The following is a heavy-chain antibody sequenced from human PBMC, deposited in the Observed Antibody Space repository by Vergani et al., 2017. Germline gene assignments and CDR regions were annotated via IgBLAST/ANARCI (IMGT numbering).Heavy chain of an antibody. J-gene: IGHJ1*01. D-gene: IGHD3-22*01. CDR2: INAGNGNT. CDR1: GYTFTSYY. CDR3: ARDASGSRLFQH. V-gene: IGHV1-3*01. Sequence: QVQLVQSGAEVKKPGASVKVSCKASGYTFTSYYMHWVRQAPGQRLEWMGWINAGNGNTKYSQKFQGRVTITRDTSASTAYMELSSLRSEDTAVYYCARDASGSRLFQHWGQGTLVTVSS.